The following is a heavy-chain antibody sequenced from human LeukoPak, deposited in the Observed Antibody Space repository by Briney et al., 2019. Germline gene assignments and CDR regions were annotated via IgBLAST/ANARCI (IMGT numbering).Heavy chain of an antibody. CDR1: GGSFSGYY. Sequence: PSETLSLTCAVYGGSFSGYYWSWIRQPPGKGLEWIGEINHSGGTNYNPSLKSRVTISVDTSKNQFSLKLSSVTAADTAVYYCARGSRLLWFRELLNYFDYWGQGTLVTVSS. V-gene: IGHV4-34*01. CDR3: ARGSRLLWFRELLNYFDY. J-gene: IGHJ4*02. D-gene: IGHD3-10*01. CDR2: INHSGGT.